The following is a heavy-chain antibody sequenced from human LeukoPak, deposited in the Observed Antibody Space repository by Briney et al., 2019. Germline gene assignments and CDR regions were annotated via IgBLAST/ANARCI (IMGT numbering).Heavy chain of an antibody. D-gene: IGHD6-6*01. CDR1: GGSISSYY. CDR3: ARDTFLAALGYFDY. CDR2: IYTSGST. V-gene: IGHV4-4*07. Sequence: SETLSLTCTVSGGSISSYYWSWIRQPAGKGLEWIGRIYTSGSTNYNPSLKSRVTMSVDTSKNQFSLKLSSVTAADTAVHYCARDTFLAALGYFDYWGQGTLVTVSS. J-gene: IGHJ4*02.